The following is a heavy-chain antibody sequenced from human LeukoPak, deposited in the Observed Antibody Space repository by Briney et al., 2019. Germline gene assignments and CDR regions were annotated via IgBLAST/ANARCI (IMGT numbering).Heavy chain of an antibody. CDR3: ARDGYYGFDY. J-gene: IGHJ4*02. CDR1: GGSISSCGYS. D-gene: IGHD3-10*01. V-gene: IGHV4-30-2*01. Sequence: SQTLSLTCAVSGGSISSCGYSWGWNRPPPGKGLEWIGYIYHSGSTYYNPSLKSRVTISVDRSKNQFSLKLSSVTAADTAVYYCARDGYYGFDYWGQGTLVTVSS. CDR2: IYHSGST.